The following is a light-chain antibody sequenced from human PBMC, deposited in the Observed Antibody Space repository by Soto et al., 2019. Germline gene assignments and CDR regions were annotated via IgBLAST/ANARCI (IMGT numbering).Light chain of an antibody. CDR3: QNYDSAPLT. V-gene: IGKV1-27*01. CDR2: GAS. CDR1: QGISNN. Sequence: DIPMTQSPSSLSASVGDRVTITCRASQGISNNLAWYQQKPGKVPRLLIYGASTLQSGVPSRFSGSGSGTDFTLTISSLQPEDVATYYCQNYDSAPLTFGQGTKVEFK. J-gene: IGKJ1*01.